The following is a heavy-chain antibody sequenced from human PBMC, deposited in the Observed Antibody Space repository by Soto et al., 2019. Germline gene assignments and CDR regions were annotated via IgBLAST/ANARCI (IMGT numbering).Heavy chain of an antibody. J-gene: IGHJ4*02. V-gene: IGHV4-61*01. Sequence: KTSETLSLTCSVSGDSVSRGSYHWSWIRQPPGKGLEWIGFKPYTGSPDYNPSLKSRVVISIDGSKNQFSLKLSSVTATDTAVYFCAKVGWGGDSWGQGTLVTVSS. CDR3: AKVGWGGDS. D-gene: IGHD7-27*01. CDR1: GDSVSRGSYH. CDR2: KPYTGSP.